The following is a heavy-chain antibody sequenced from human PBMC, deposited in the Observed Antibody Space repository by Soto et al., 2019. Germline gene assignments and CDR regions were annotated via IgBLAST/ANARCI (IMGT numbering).Heavy chain of an antibody. Sequence: EVQLVESGGGLVQPGGSLRLSCAASGFTVSSHYMSWVRQAPGKGLEWVSVIYSGGSTYYTDSVKGRFTISRDNSKNTLFLQMNSLRAEDTAVYYCARDYYCGNSRYFDLWGRGTLVTVSS. V-gene: IGHV3-66*01. D-gene: IGHD3-10*01. CDR1: GFTVSSHY. CDR3: ARDYYCGNSRYFDL. J-gene: IGHJ2*01. CDR2: IYSGGST.